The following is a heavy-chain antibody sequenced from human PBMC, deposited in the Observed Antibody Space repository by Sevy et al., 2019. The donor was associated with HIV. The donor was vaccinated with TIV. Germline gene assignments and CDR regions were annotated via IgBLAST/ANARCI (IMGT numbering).Heavy chain of an antibody. V-gene: IGHV3-48*01. CDR3: ASWVYGSGSYYNEGYYYYGMDV. CDR2: ISSSSSTI. J-gene: IGHJ6*02. CDR1: GFTFSSYS. D-gene: IGHD3-10*01. Sequence: GGSLRLSCAASGFTFSSYSMNWVRQAPGKGLEWVSYISSSSSTIYYAAFVKGRFTISRENAKNSLYLQMNSLRAEDTAVYYCASWVYGSGSYYNEGYYYYGMDVWGQGTTVTVSS.